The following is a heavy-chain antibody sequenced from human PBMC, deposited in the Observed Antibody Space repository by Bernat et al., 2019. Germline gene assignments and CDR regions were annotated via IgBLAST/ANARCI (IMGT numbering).Heavy chain of an antibody. V-gene: IGHV3-21*01. CDR1: GFTFSSYS. D-gene: IGHD3-10*01. Sequence: EVQLVESGGGLVKPGGSLRLSCAASGFTFSSYSMNWVRQAPGKGLEWVSSISSSSSYIYYADSVKGRFTISRDNAKNSLYLQMNSLRAEDTAVYYCATEDLLLWFGEPRAFDIWGQGTMVTVSS. J-gene: IGHJ3*02. CDR3: ATEDLLLWFGEPRAFDI. CDR2: ISSSSSYI.